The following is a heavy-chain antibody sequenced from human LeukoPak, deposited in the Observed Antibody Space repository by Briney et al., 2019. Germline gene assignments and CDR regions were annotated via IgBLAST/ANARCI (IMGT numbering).Heavy chain of an antibody. Sequence: SETLSLICTVSGGSISSRGYYWVWIRQPPGKGLEWIGNIYYSGSTYYNPTLKSRVTISLDTSKNQFSLKLSFVTAADTAVYFCARRKGDSSSADYWGQGTLVTVSS. CDR2: IYYSGST. J-gene: IGHJ4*02. CDR1: GGSISSRGYY. V-gene: IGHV4-39*01. CDR3: ARRKGDSSSADY. D-gene: IGHD6-6*01.